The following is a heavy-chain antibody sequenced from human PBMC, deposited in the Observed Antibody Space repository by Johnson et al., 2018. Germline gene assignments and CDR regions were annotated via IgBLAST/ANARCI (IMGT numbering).Heavy chain of an antibody. CDR3: EKGATRGDRYCSSTSCSRGDAFDI. Sequence: QVQLVQSGGGVVQPGRSLRLSCAASGFTFSSYGMHWVRQAPGKGLEWVAVISYDGSNKYYADSVKGRFTISRDNSKTTLYLQMNSLRAEDPAVYYCEKGATRGDRYCSSTSCSRGDAFDIWGQGTMVTVSS. CDR2: ISYDGSNK. V-gene: IGHV3-30*18. J-gene: IGHJ3*02. CDR1: GFTFSSYG. D-gene: IGHD2-2*01.